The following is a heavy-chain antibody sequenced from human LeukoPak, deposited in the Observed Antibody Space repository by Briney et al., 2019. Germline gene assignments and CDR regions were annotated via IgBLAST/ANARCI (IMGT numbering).Heavy chain of an antibody. Sequence: GGSLRLSCAASGFTVSSTFMTWVRQAPGKGLEWVCVIYSSGVTTYCADSVRGRFTISRDNSKNTLYLQMNSLRAEDTAVYYCVRDRFYDNSGHRWFDPWGHGTLVTVSS. D-gene: IGHD3-22*01. CDR2: IYSSGVTT. J-gene: IGHJ5*02. CDR1: GFTVSSTF. CDR3: VRDRFYDNSGHRWFDP. V-gene: IGHV3-66*01.